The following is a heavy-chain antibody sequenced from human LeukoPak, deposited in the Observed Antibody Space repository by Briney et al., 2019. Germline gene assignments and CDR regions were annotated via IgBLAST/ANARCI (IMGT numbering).Heavy chain of an antibody. CDR3: ARASIQLGTYYFDY. D-gene: IGHD5-18*01. J-gene: IGHJ4*02. CDR1: GGSFSGYY. Sequence: SETLSLTCAVYGGSFSGYYWSWIRQPPGKGLEWIGEINHSGSTNYNPSLKGRVTISVDTSKNQFSLKLSSVTAADTAVYYCARASIQLGTYYFDYWGQGTLVTVSS. V-gene: IGHV4-34*01. CDR2: INHSGST.